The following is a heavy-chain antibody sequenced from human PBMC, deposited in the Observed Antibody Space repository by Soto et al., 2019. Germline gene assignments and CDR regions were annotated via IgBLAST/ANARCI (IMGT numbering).Heavy chain of an antibody. CDR2: VSGGGDHT. V-gene: IGHV3-23*01. CDR3: AKSGFADLEY. J-gene: IGHJ4*02. Sequence: EVKLLESGGGLVQPGGSLRLSCAASGFAFSTYAMTWVRQAPGKGLEWVSTVSGGGDHTYYADSVRGRSTVSRDASKNTLYLHMDSLIPEDTAVYYCAKSGFADLEYWGQGALVTVSS. CDR1: GFAFSTYA. D-gene: IGHD1-26*01.